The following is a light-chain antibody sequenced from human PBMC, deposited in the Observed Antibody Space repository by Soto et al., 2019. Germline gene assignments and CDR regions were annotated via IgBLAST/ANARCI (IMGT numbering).Light chain of an antibody. Sequence: EIVLTQSPGTLSLSPGERATLSCRASRSIYINYLAWYQHKPGQAPRLLISGATTRATGVPDRFSGSGSGTDFTLTISRLDPEDFAVYFCQQYGSSPYTFGQGTNVEIK. CDR2: GAT. CDR1: RSIYINY. J-gene: IGKJ2*01. CDR3: QQYGSSPYT. V-gene: IGKV3-20*01.